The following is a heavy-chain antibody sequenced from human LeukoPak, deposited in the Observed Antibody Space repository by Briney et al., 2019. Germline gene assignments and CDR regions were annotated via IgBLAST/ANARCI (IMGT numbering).Heavy chain of an antibody. V-gene: IGHV4-59*12. D-gene: IGHD3-22*01. CDR1: GGSISSYY. CDR2: IYYSGRT. CDR3: ARRSIVVAYGDALDI. Sequence: SETLSLTCTVSGGSISSYYWTWLPQPPGKALEWIGYIYYSGRTSYNPSLKSRVTMSVDTSKNQFTLKLSSVTAADTAVYFCARRSIVVAYGDALDIWGQGTMVTVSS. J-gene: IGHJ3*02.